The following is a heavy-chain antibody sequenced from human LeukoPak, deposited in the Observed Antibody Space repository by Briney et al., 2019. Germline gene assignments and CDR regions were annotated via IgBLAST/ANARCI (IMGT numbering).Heavy chain of an antibody. CDR1: GYSITSYW. CDR3: ARGVGGKQFDF. V-gene: IGHV5-51*01. D-gene: IGHD3-16*01. Sequence: GESLKISCKSSGYSITSYWIGLVRQMPGKGLEWMGIIYPGDSDTRYSPSFQGQVTISADNSTAYLQWSSLKASDTAMYYCARGVGGKQFDFWGQGTLVTVSS. J-gene: IGHJ4*02. CDR2: IYPGDSDT.